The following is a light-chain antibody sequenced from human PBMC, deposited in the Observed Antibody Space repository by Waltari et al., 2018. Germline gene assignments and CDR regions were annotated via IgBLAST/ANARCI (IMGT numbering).Light chain of an antibody. J-gene: IGLJ3*02. CDR2: EDN. CDR1: SGSIASNY. Sequence: NFMLTQPHSVSESPGKTVTISCTGSSGSIASNYVQWYQQRPGSAPPTAIYEDNQRPSGVPDRFSGSIDSSSNSASLTISGLKTEDEADYCCQSYDSSNWVFGGGTKLTVL. V-gene: IGLV6-57*02. CDR3: QSYDSSNWV.